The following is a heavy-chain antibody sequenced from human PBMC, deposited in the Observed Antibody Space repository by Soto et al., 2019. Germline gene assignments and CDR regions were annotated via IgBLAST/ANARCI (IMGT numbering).Heavy chain of an antibody. V-gene: IGHV5-51*01. CDR1: GYSFSNYW. CDR3: ARQQTASSSWYSPFYYYYGMDV. D-gene: IGHD6-13*01. J-gene: IGHJ6*02. CDR2: IYPGDSDT. Sequence: PGESLKISCKGSGYSFSNYWIGWVRQMPGKGLEWMGIIYPGDSDTRYSPSFQGQVTISADKSISTAYLQWSSLKASDTAMYYCARQQTASSSWYSPFYYYYGMDVWGQGTTVTVSS.